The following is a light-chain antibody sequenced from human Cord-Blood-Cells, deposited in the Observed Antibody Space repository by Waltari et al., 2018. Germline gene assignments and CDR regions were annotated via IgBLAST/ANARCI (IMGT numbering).Light chain of an antibody. CDR3: SSYTSSSTVV. CDR1: SRDVGSYHR. CDR2: EVI. V-gene: IGLV2-18*02. J-gene: IGLJ2*01. Sequence: QSALTQPPSVSGSPGQSVTISFTGTSRDVGSYHRVPWYHQPPGTAPKLMIYEVINPPSGVPDRFSGSKSGNTASLTISGLQAEDEADYYCSSYTSSSTVVFGGGTKLTVL.